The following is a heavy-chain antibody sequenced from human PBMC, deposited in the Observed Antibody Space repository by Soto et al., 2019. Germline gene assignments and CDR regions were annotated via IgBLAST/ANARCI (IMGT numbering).Heavy chain of an antibody. CDR1: GGSISSGGYS. CDR3: ASGAYYDSSGYYFTPHSFDY. V-gene: IGHV4-30-2*01. D-gene: IGHD3-22*01. J-gene: IGHJ4*02. Sequence: SETLSLTCAVSGGSISSGGYSWSWIRQPPGKGLEWVGYIYHSGSTYYNPSLKSRVTISVDRSKNQFSLELSSVTAADTAVYYCASGAYYDSSGYYFTPHSFDYWGQGTPVIVSS. CDR2: IYHSGST.